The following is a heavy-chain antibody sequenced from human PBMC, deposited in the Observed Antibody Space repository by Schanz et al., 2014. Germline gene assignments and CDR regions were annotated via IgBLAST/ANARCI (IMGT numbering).Heavy chain of an antibody. Sequence: QMQLVESGGGLVKPGGSLRLSCVASGFSFSDSFMSWIRQTPEKGLEWIAFMSHSGGVIYYAESVRGRFFISRDNAKNALYLQMKSLRVDDTAVYYCAREQPILGVTYPDAYDVWGSGTMVAVSS. CDR1: GFSFSDSF. J-gene: IGHJ3*01. V-gene: IGHV3-11*01. D-gene: IGHD3-3*01. CDR2: MSHSGGVI. CDR3: AREQPILGVTYPDAYDV.